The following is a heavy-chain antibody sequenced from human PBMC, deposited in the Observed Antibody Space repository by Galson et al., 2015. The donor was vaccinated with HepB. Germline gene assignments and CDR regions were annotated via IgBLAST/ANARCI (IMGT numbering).Heavy chain of an antibody. D-gene: IGHD4-17*01. Sequence: SLRLSCAASGFTFSSYWMSWVRQAPGKGLEWVANIKQDGSEKYYVDSVKGRFTISRDNAKNSLYLQMNSLRAEDTAVYYCARGSPYGDSPGYFDLWGRGTLVTVSS. V-gene: IGHV3-7*03. CDR3: ARGSPYGDSPGYFDL. CDR2: IKQDGSEK. CDR1: GFTFSSYW. J-gene: IGHJ2*01.